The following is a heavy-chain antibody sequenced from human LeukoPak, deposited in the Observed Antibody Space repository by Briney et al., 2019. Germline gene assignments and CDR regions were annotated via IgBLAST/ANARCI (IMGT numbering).Heavy chain of an antibody. CDR3: ARDFRGYRFPYFDL. Sequence: PSETLSLTCAVSGGSISSSNWWSWVRQPPGQGLEWIGEIYHSGSTNYNPSLKSRVTISVDKSKNQFSLKLSPVTAADTAVYYCARDFRGYRFPYFDLWGRGTLVTVSS. D-gene: IGHD5-18*01. V-gene: IGHV4-4*02. J-gene: IGHJ2*01. CDR2: IYHSGST. CDR1: GGSISSSNW.